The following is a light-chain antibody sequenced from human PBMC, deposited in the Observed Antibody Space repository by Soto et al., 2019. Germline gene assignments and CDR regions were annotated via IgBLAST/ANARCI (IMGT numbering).Light chain of an antibody. CDR3: SAWDDSRNGYYV. CDR2: TNN. V-gene: IGLV1-44*01. Sequence: QSVLTQPPSASGTPGQRVTISCSGSSSNIGSNSVNWYQQLPGTAPKLLIYTNNQRPSGVPDRFSGSKSGTSASLAISVLQSEDEADYYCSAWDDSRNGYYVFGTGTKVTVL. CDR1: SSNIGSNS. J-gene: IGLJ1*01.